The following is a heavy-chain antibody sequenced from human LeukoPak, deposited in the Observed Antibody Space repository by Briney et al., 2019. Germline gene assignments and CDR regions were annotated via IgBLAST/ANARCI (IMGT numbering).Heavy chain of an antibody. CDR2: INHSGST. CDR3: ARFWSGVDYLDY. V-gene: IGHV4-34*01. CDR1: GGSFSGYY. D-gene: IGHD2-8*01. Sequence: TSETLSLTCAVYGGSFSGYYWSWIRQPPGKGLEWIGEINHSGSTNYNPSLKSRVTISVDTSKNQFSLKLSPVTAADTAVYYCARFWSGVDYLDYWGQGTLVTVSS. J-gene: IGHJ4*02.